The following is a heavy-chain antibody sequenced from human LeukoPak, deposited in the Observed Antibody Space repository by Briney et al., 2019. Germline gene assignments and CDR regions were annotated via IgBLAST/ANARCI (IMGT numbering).Heavy chain of an antibody. CDR3: ARDRPLQRDWLSDY. CDR2: ISAYNGNT. J-gene: IGHJ4*02. D-gene: IGHD3/OR15-3a*01. V-gene: IGHV1-18*01. Sequence: ASVKVSCKASGYTFTSYGISWVRQAPGQGLEWMGWISAYNGNTNYAQKLQGRVIMTTDTSTSTAYMELRSLRSDDTAVYYCARDRPLQRDWLSDYWGQGTLVTVSS. CDR1: GYTFTSYG.